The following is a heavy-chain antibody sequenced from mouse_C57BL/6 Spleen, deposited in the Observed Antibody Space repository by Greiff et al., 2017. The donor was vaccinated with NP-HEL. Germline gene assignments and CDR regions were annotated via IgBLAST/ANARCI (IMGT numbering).Heavy chain of an antibody. CDR1: GYTFTDYY. CDR2: IYPGSGNT. CDR3: AREPRWYFDV. Sequence: VQLQESGAELVRPGASVKLSCKASGYTFTDYYINWVKQRPGQGLEWIARIYPGSGNTYYNEKFKGKATLTAEKSSSTAYMQLSSLTSEDSAVYFCAREPRWYFDVWGTGTTVTVSS. V-gene: IGHV1-76*01. J-gene: IGHJ1*03.